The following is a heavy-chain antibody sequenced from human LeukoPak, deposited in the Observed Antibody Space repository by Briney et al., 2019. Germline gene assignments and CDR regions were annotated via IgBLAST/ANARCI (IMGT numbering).Heavy chain of an antibody. CDR2: ISGSGGST. D-gene: IGHD5-18*01. CDR3: ATVLSTWIQLWSYFDY. J-gene: IGHJ4*02. V-gene: IGHV3-23*01. CDR1: GFTFSSYA. Sequence: GGSLRLSCAASGFTFSSYAMSWVRQAPGKGLEWVSAISGSGGSTYYADSVKGRFTISRDNSKNTLYLQMNSLRAEDTAVYYCATVLSTWIQLWSYFDYWGQGTLVTVSS.